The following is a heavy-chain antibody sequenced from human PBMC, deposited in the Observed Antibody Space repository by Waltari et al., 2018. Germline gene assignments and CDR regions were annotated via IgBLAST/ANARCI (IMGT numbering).Heavy chain of an antibody. D-gene: IGHD5-12*01. Sequence: QVQLVQSGAEVKKPGSSVKVSCKASGGTFSSYTISWVRQAPGQGLEWMGRIIPILVIANYAQKFQGRVTITADKSTSTAYMELSSLRSEDTAVYYCARGRIEMATIGSYYFDYWGQGTLVTVSS. CDR2: IIPILVIA. J-gene: IGHJ4*02. V-gene: IGHV1-69*02. CDR1: GGTFSSYT. CDR3: ARGRIEMATIGSYYFDY.